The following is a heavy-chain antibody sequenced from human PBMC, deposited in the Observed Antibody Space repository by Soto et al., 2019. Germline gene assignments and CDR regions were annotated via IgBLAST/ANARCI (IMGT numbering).Heavy chain of an antibody. CDR2: IIPLLGAA. CDR1: GGTFSHYA. CDR3: ARDLFVDCSCHICDEEAVYYHGMDV. Sequence: QVQLVQSGAEVKKPGSSVKVSCRASGGTFSHYAISWVLQAPGQGLECLGGIIPLLGAAHYAQNFQGRVTITADTSTTTAYMELSGLRSDDTAVYYCARDLFVDCSCHICDEEAVYYHGMDVWGQGTTVSVSS. V-gene: IGHV1-69*06. J-gene: IGHJ6*02. D-gene: IGHD2-21*01.